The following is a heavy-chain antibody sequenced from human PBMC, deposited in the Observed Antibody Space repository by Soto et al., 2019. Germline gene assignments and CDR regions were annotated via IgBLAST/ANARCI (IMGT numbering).Heavy chain of an antibody. CDR3: AKDSGYDIINDP. V-gene: IGHV3-23*01. D-gene: IGHD5-12*01. Sequence: SCKASGGTFSSYAMSWVCQAPGKGLEWVSAISGSGGSTYYADSVKGRFTISRDNSKNTLYLQMNSLRAEDTAVYYCAKDSGYDIINDPWGQGTLVTVSS. J-gene: IGHJ5*02. CDR1: GGTFSSYA. CDR2: ISGSGGST.